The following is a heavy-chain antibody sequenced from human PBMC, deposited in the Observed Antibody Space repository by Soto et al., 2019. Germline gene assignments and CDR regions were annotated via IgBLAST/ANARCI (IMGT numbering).Heavy chain of an antibody. CDR1: GGSISSYY. J-gene: IGHJ2*01. CDR2: IYYSGST. Sequence: SETLSLTCTVSGGSISSYYWSWIRQPPGKGLEWIGYIYYSGSTNYNPSLKSRVTISVDTSKNQFSLKLSSVTAADTAVYYCARARVAMAWWYFDLWGRGTLVTVSS. D-gene: IGHD5-12*01. CDR3: ARARVAMAWWYFDL. V-gene: IGHV4-59*01.